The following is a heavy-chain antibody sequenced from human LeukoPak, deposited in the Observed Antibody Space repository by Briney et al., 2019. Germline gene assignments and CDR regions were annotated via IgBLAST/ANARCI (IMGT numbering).Heavy chain of an antibody. J-gene: IGHJ4*02. Sequence: SETLSLTCAVYGGSFSGYYWSWIRQPPGKGLEWIGEINHSGSTNYNPSLKSRVTISVDTSKNQFSLKLSSVTAADTAVYYCATRSYSSGYLHYFDYWGQGTLVTVSS. D-gene: IGHD3-22*01. V-gene: IGHV4-34*01. CDR3: ATRSYSSGYLHYFDY. CDR2: INHSGST. CDR1: GGSFSGYY.